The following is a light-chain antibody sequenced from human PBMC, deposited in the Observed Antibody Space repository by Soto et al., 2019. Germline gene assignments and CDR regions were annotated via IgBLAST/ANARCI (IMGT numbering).Light chain of an antibody. CDR1: SSNIGAGYD. CDR2: GNS. Sequence: QSVLTQPPSVSGAPGQRVTISCTGSSSNIGAGYDVHWYQQLPGTAPKLLIYGNSNRPSGVPDRFSGSKSGTSASLAITGLQAEDEVDYYCQSYDSSLSGYVFGGGTKVTVL. J-gene: IGLJ2*01. V-gene: IGLV1-40*01. CDR3: QSYDSSLSGYV.